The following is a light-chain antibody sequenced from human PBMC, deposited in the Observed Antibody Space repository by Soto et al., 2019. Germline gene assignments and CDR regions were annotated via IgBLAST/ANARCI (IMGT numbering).Light chain of an antibody. CDR1: QSVSSSY. Sequence: ELVLTQSPGTLSLSPVERATLSCRASQSVSSSYLGWCQQNPGQAPRLLIYGASSRATGIPDRFRASGSGADFPLTITRLESEDSALYYCQQYGRSPLWRFGQEAKVDIK. CDR2: GAS. J-gene: IGKJ1*01. CDR3: QQYGRSPLWR. V-gene: IGKV3-20*01.